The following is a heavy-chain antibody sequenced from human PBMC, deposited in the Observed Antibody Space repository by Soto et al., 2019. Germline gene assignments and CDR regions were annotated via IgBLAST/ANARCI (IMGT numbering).Heavy chain of an antibody. CDR1: GGSISSSSYY. Sequence: SETLSLTCTVSGGSISSSSYYWGWIRQPPGKGLEWIGSIYYSGSTYYNPSLKSRVTISVDTSKNQFSLKLSSVTAADTAVYYRETISTAVAGTPLDYWGQGTLVTVSS. CDR2: IYYSGST. J-gene: IGHJ4*02. D-gene: IGHD6-19*01. CDR3: ETISTAVAGTPLDY. V-gene: IGHV4-39*01.